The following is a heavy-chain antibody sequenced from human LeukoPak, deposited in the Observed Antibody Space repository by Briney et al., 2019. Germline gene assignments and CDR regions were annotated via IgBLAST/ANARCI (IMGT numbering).Heavy chain of an antibody. Sequence: GGSPRLSFAASGFTFSSYAITRGRQGPGKGLEWVLDISGGGGNTYYADSVKGRFTTSRDNSKNTLYLQMHSLRAEDTAVYYCAIYSGYGTNAFDIWGQGTMVTVSS. CDR1: GFTFSSYA. D-gene: IGHD5-12*01. CDR2: ISGGGGNT. CDR3: AIYSGYGTNAFDI. J-gene: IGHJ3*02. V-gene: IGHV3-23*01.